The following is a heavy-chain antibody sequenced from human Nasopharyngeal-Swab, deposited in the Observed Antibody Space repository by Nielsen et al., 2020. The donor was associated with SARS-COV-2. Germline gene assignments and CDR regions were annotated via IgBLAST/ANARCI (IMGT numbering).Heavy chain of an antibody. CDR3: ARDMVDDYGDAGPSYYYYGMDV. CDR1: GGSIRSYY. J-gene: IGHJ6*02. V-gene: IGHV4-59*01. Sequence: SCTVSGGSIRSYYWSWIRQPPGKGLEWIGYIYYSGSTNYNPSLKSRVTISVDTSKNQFSLKLSSVTAADTAVYYCARDMVDDYGDAGPSYYYYGMDVWGQGTTVTVSS. CDR2: IYYSGST. D-gene: IGHD4-17*01.